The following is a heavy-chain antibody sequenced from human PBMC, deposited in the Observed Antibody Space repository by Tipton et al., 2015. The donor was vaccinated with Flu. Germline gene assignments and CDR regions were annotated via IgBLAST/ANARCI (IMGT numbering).Heavy chain of an antibody. V-gene: IGHV4-39*07. Sequence: TLSLTCTVSGGSISSVTYYWGWIRQSPGKGLEWIGNIYYSGNTYYNPSLKSRVTISVDTSKNQFSLKLSSVAAADTAVYYCARGDCSSTSCLDYWGQGTLVTVSS. CDR3: ARGDCSSTSCLDY. D-gene: IGHD2-2*01. J-gene: IGHJ4*02. CDR2: IYYSGNT. CDR1: GGSISSVTYY.